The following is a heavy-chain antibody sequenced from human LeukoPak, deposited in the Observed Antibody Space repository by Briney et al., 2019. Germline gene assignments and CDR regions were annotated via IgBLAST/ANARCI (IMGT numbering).Heavy chain of an antibody. J-gene: IGHJ4*02. Sequence: GGSLRLSCAASGFTFSSYSMNWVRQAPGKGLEWVSSISSSSSYIYYADSVKGRFTISRDNAKNSLYLQMNSLRAEDTAVYYCARGQLHDYGDYGANFDYWGQGTLVTVSS. CDR3: ARGQLHDYGDYGANFDY. CDR2: ISSSSSYI. CDR1: GFTFSSYS. V-gene: IGHV3-21*01. D-gene: IGHD4-17*01.